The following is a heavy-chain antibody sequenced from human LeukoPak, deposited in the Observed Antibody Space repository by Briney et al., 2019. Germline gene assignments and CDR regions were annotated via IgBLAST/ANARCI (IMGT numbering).Heavy chain of an antibody. D-gene: IGHD3-16*01. Sequence: SETLSLTFTLSSGFISTSSYYWGWVRQPPGKGPEWIGSVYYTGSTYYSPSLKSRVTISIDTSKNQFSLRLSSVTAADTAVYYCAGLSTFYEVWGKGTTVTVSS. CDR1: SGFISTSSYY. V-gene: IGHV4-39*01. CDR2: VYYTGST. CDR3: AGLSTFYEV. J-gene: IGHJ6*04.